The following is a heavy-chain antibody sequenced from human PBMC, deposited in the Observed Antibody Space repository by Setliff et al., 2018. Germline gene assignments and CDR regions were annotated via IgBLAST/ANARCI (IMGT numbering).Heavy chain of an antibody. CDR3: AKGYSGYDYLKPFDY. J-gene: IGHJ4*02. D-gene: IGHD5-12*01. V-gene: IGHV4-34*01. CDR1: GGSFSGYY. CDR2: INHSGST. Sequence: SETLSLTCAVYGGSFSGYYWSWIRQPPGKGLEWIGEINHSGSTNHNPSLKSRVTISVDTSKNQFSLNLSSVTAADTAVYYCAKGYSGYDYLKPFDYWGQGTLVTVS.